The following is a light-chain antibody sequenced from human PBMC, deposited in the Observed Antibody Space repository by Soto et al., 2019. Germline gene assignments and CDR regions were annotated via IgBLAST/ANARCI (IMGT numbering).Light chain of an antibody. V-gene: IGKV3D-20*02. CDR1: XSVSSSY. J-gene: IGKJ4*01. CDR2: DXX. CDR3: QQRSXWPXXLT. Sequence: EIVLTQSPGTLSLSPGERAXXXXXXXXSVSSSYLAWYQQTPGQAPRXXIYDXXXXXXGXXXXFSGSGSGTDFTLTISSLEPEDFAVYYCQQRSXWPXXLTFGGGTKVDIK.